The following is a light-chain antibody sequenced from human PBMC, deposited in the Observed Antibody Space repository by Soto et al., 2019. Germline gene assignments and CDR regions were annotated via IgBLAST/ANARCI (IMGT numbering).Light chain of an antibody. V-gene: IGKV3-11*01. CDR1: QSVSSY. J-gene: IGKJ3*01. CDR2: DAS. CDR3: QQRSNWPPVFT. Sequence: EIVLTQSPATLSLSPGERATLSCRASQSVSSYLAWYQQKPGQAPRLLIYDASNRATGIPARFSGSGSGTHFTLTIGSLEPEDFAVYYCQQRSNWPPVFTFGPGTKVDIK.